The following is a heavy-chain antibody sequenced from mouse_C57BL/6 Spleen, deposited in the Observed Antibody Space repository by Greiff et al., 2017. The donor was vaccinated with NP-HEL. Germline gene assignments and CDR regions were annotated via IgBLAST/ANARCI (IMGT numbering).Heavy chain of an antibody. D-gene: IGHD3-2*02. CDR1: GYTFTNYW. V-gene: IGHV1-63*01. CDR3: ARSQTAQDYAMDY. CDR2: IYPGGGYT. Sequence: VQLQQSGAELVRPGTSVKMSCKASGYTFTNYWIGWAKQRPGHGLEWIGDIYPGGGYTNYNEKFKGKATLTADKSSSTAYMQFSSLTSEDSAIYYCARSQTAQDYAMDYWGQGTSVTVSS. J-gene: IGHJ4*01.